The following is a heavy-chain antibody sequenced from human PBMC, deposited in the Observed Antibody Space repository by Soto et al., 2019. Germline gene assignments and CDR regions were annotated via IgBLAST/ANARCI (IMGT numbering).Heavy chain of an antibody. CDR1: GYTFTSYD. CDR3: ARDDSRDILTGYYLRPFDIGAFDI. V-gene: IGHV1-18*01. D-gene: IGHD3-9*01. Sequence: GASVKVSCKASGYTFTSYDINWVRQAPGQGLEWMGWISAYNGNTNYAQKLQGRVTMTTDTSTSTAYMELRSLRSDDTAVYYCARDDSRDILTGYYLRPFDIGAFDIWGQGTMVTVSS. J-gene: IGHJ3*02. CDR2: ISAYNGNT.